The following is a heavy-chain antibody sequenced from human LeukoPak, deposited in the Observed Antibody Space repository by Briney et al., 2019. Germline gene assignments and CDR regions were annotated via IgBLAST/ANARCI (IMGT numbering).Heavy chain of an antibody. CDR1: GGTFSSYA. J-gene: IGHJ4*02. D-gene: IGHD3-22*01. CDR3: ALTYYYDSSGYHYFDY. CDR2: IIPIFGTA. Sequence: ASVKVSCKASGGTFSSYAISWVRQAPGQGLEWMGGIIPIFGTANYAQKFQGRVTITADESTSTAYMELSSLRSEGTAVYYCALTYYYDSSGYHYFDYWGQGTLVTVSS. V-gene: IGHV1-69*13.